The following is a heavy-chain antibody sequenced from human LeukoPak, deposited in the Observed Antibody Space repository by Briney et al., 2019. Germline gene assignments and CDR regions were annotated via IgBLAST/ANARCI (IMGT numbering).Heavy chain of an antibody. V-gene: IGHV3-23*01. CDR3: ARDRGVAALDV. Sequence: TGGSLRLSCAASGFTFSSYAMSWVRQAPGKGLERVSGISPGGANTYYADSVKGRFTISRHNSKNTLYLQMNSLRAEDTAVYYCARDRGVAALDVWGQGTTVTVSS. J-gene: IGHJ6*02. CDR2: ISPGGANT. CDR1: GFTFSSYA. D-gene: IGHD6-13*01.